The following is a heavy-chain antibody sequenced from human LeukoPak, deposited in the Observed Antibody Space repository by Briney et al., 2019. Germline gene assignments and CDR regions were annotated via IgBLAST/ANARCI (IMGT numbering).Heavy chain of an antibody. V-gene: IGHV3-30*18. J-gene: IGHJ4*02. D-gene: IGHD3-9*01. CDR1: GFTFSSYG. Sequence: GGSLRLSCAASGFTFSSYGMHWVRQAPGQGLEWVAVISYDGSNKYYADSVKGRFTISRDNSKNTLYLQMNSLRAEDTAVYYCAKGPSYDILTGIFDYWGQGTLVTVSS. CDR3: AKGPSYDILTGIFDY. CDR2: ISYDGSNK.